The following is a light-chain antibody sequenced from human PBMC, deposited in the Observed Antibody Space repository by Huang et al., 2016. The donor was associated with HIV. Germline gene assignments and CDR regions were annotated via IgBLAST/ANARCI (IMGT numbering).Light chain of an antibody. CDR2: QVS. J-gene: IGKJ2*01. CDR1: QSLVHSGGNTY. V-gene: IGKV2-30*02. Sequence: DVVMTQSPLFLPVTLGQPASISFRSSQSLVHSGGNTYLTWFQHRPGQSPRRLIYQVSNRDSGVPDRCSGSGSGTDFTLKISRVEAEDLGVYYCMQGTHWPPYTFGQGTKLEIK. CDR3: MQGTHWPPYT.